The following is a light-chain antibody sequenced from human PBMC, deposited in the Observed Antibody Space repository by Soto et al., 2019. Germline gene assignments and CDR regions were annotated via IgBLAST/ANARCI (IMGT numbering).Light chain of an antibody. V-gene: IGLV3-21*04. J-gene: IGLJ3*02. CDR3: QVWDTTSDPEGV. CDR2: YDR. CDR1: NIGSKS. Sequence: SYELTQAPSGSETPGKTATITCGGSNIGSKSVNWYQQRPGQAPVLIIFYDRVRPSGIPARFSGSNSGNTATLTISGVEVGDEADYYCQVWDTTSDPEGVFGGGTKLTVL.